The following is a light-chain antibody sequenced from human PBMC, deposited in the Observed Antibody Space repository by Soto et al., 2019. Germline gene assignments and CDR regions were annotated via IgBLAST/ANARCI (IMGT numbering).Light chain of an antibody. CDR1: SSDVGRYDY. V-gene: IGLV2-11*01. CDR3: CSFAGSYTYV. Sequence: QSALTQPRSVSGSPGQSVTISCTGTSSDVGRYDYVSWYQQHPGKAPKLIIDDVSERPSGVPDRFSGSKFGNTASLTISGLQAEDEADYSCCSFAGSYTYVFGTGTKVTVL. CDR2: DVS. J-gene: IGLJ1*01.